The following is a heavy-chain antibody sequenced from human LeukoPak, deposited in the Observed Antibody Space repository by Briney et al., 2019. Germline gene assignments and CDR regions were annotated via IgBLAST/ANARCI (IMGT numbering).Heavy chain of an antibody. V-gene: IGHV3-7*01. Sequence: GGSLRLSCAVSGFTFSNYWMSWVRQAPGKGLEWVANIKQDGSEKYYVDSVRGRFTISRDNAKNSLYLQMNSLRAEDTAVYYCARDQGWFDPWGRGTQVTVSS. CDR2: IKQDGSEK. J-gene: IGHJ5*02. CDR3: ARDQGWFDP. CDR1: GFTFSNYW.